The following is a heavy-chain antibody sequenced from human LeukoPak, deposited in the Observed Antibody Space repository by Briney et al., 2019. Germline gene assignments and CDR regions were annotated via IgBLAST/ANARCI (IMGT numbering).Heavy chain of an antibody. CDR1: GYIFATYY. CDR3: ARLLSSDAFDI. CDR2: INPNTGGT. Sequence: ASVKVSCKTSGYIFATYYIHWVRQAPGQGLEWMGWINPNTGGTNYAQRFQGRVTMTRDTSISTAYMEMSGLRSDDTAVYYCARLLSSDAFDIWGQGTMVTVSS. V-gene: IGHV1-2*02. D-gene: IGHD3-10*01. J-gene: IGHJ3*02.